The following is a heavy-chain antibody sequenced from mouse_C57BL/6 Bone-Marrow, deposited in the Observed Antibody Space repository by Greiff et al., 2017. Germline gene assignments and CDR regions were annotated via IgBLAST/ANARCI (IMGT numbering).Heavy chain of an antibody. CDR3: ARMGDWDQKDYAMDY. V-gene: IGHV1-55*01. Sequence: QVQLKQPGAELVKPGASVKMSCKASGYTFTSYWITWVKQRPGQGLEWIGDIYPGSGSTNYNEKFKSKATLTVDTSSSTAYMQLSSLTSEDSAVYYCARMGDWDQKDYAMDYWGRGTSVTVSS. D-gene: IGHD4-1*01. CDR1: GYTFTSYW. CDR2: IYPGSGST. J-gene: IGHJ4*01.